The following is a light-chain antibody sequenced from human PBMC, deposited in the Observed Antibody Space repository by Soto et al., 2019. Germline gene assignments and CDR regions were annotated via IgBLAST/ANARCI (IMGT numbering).Light chain of an antibody. V-gene: IGKV1-5*03. CDR3: QQYSHYSRT. CDR2: RTS. CDR1: QSVDHW. J-gene: IGKJ1*01. Sequence: DIQLTQSPSTLSASIGDRVTITCRASQSVDHWLAWYQQKPGEAPNLLISRTSTLQSGVPSRFSDSGSGTEFTLTISGLQPDDFATYYCQQYSHYSRTFGQGTKVEI.